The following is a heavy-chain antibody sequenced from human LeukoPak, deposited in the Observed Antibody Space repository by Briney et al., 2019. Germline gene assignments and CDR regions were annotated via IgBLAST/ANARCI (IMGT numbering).Heavy chain of an antibody. J-gene: IGHJ4*02. D-gene: IGHD3-9*01. V-gene: IGHV1-46*01. Sequence: ASVKVSCKASGYTFTSYYMHWVRQAPGQGLEWMGIINPSGGSTSYAQKFQGRVTMTRDVSTSTVYMELSSLRSEDTAVYYCARDCAGDDILTGYPDYWGQGTLVTVSS. CDR1: GYTFTSYY. CDR3: ARDCAGDDILTGYPDY. CDR2: INPSGGST.